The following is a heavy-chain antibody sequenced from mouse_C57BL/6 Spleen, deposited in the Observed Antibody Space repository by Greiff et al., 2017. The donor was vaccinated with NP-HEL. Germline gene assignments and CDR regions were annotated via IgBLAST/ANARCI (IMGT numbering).Heavy chain of an antibody. V-gene: IGHV1-63*01. D-gene: IGHD1-1*01. Sequence: QVQLQQSGAELVRPGTSVKMSCKASGYTFTNYWIGWAKQRPGHGLEWIGDIYPGGGYTKYNEKFKGKATLTADKSSSTAYMQFSSLTSEDSAIYYCAREDGSSQFAYWGQGTLVTVSA. CDR1: GYTFTNYW. J-gene: IGHJ3*01. CDR3: AREDGSSQFAY. CDR2: IYPGGGYT.